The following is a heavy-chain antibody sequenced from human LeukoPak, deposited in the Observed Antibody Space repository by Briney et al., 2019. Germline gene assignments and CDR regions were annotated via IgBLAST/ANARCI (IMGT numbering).Heavy chain of an antibody. CDR2: IYYSGNT. CDR1: GGSINRSYYY. D-gene: IGHD4-17*01. Sequence: SETLSLTCTVSGGSINRSYYYWGWIRQPPGKGLEWIGSIYYSGNTYYNPSLKSRVAISVDTSKNQFSLKLSSVTAADTAVYYCARLMTTVTSEYWGQGTLVTVSS. CDR3: ARLMTTVTSEY. V-gene: IGHV4-39*01. J-gene: IGHJ4*02.